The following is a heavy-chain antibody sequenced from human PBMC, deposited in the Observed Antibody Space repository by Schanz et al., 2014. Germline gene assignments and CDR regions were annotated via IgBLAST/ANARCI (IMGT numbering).Heavy chain of an antibody. Sequence: QVQLQESGPGLVKPSETLSLTCTVSGGSIRGYYCSWIRQPPGKGLEWIGYVHSSGSTNYNSSLKSRVPIPVDPSKTQFSRKLSSVTAADTAVYYCARHLPGGYNNHGWFDPWGQGTLVTVSS. CDR2: VHSSGST. J-gene: IGHJ5*02. CDR1: GGSIRGYY. V-gene: IGHV4-59*08. CDR3: ARHLPGGYNNHGWFDP. D-gene: IGHD4-4*01.